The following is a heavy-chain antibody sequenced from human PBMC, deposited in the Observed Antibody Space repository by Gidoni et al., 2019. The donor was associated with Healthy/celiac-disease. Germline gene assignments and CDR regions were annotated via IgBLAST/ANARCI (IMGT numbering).Heavy chain of an antibody. CDR2: IYYSGST. V-gene: IGHV4-39*01. CDR3: ARRGIVVVPAAILGGNWFDP. CDR1: GGSISSSSYY. J-gene: IGHJ5*02. D-gene: IGHD2-2*01. Sequence: QLQLQESGPGLVKPSETLSLNCTVSGGSISSSSYYWGWFRQPPGKGLEWIGSIYYSGSTYYNPSLKSRVTISVDTSKNQFSLKLSSVTAADTAVYYCARRGIVVVPAAILGGNWFDPWGQGTLVTVSS.